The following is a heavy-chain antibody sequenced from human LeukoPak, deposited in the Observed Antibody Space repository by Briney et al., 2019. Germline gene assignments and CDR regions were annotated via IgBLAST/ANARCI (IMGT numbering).Heavy chain of an antibody. CDR3: ARPESGRYDAFDI. J-gene: IGHJ3*02. CDR1: GYSFTSYW. CDR2: IYPCDSDT. D-gene: IGHD1-26*01. V-gene: IGHV5-51*01. Sequence: GESLKISCKGSGYSFTSYWIGWVRQMPGKGLEWMGVIYPCDSDTRYSPSLQGRVTISADKSINTAYLQWSSLTASDTAMYYCARPESGRYDAFDIWGQGTMVTVSS.